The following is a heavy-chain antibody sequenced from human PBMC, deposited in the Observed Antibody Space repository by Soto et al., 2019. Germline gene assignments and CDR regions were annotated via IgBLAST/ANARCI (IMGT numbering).Heavy chain of an antibody. CDR2: ISAYNDDT. CDR1: GYTFTSYG. V-gene: IGHV1-18*01. CDR3: ATAVGLMGSKTAFDI. J-gene: IGHJ3*02. D-gene: IGHD2-8*01. Sequence: ASVKVSFKASGYTFTSYGISWVRQAPGQGLEWMGWISAYNDDTNYAQKLQGRVTMTKDTSTDTAYMELSSLRSEDTAVYYCATAVGLMGSKTAFDIWGQGTKVTVSS.